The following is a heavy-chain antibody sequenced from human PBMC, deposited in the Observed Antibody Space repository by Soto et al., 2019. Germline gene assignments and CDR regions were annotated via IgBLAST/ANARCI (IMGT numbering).Heavy chain of an antibody. CDR1: GFTFSSYW. Sequence: EVQLVESGGGLVQPGGSLRLSCAASGFTFSSYWMHWVRQAPGKGLVWVSRINSDGSSTSYADSVKGRFTISRDNAKNTLYLPMNRMRAADTAVYYCVRTSLVVAAATREDYWGQGTLVTVSS. CDR3: VRTSLVVAAATREDY. V-gene: IGHV3-74*01. CDR2: INSDGSST. J-gene: IGHJ4*02. D-gene: IGHD2-15*01.